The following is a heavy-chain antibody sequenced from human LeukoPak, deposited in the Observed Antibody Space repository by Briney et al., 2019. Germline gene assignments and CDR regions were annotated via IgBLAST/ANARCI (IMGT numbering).Heavy chain of an antibody. CDR1: GGTFSSYA. J-gene: IGHJ6*03. D-gene: IGHD4-11*01. Sequence: GASVKVSCKASGGTFSSYAISWVRQAPGQGLEWMGGIIPIFGTANYAQKFQGRVTITTDESTSTAYMELSSLRSEDTAVYYCAGLTTDISYYYMDVWGKGTTVTVSS. CDR2: IIPIFGTA. CDR3: AGLTTDISYYYMDV. V-gene: IGHV1-69*05.